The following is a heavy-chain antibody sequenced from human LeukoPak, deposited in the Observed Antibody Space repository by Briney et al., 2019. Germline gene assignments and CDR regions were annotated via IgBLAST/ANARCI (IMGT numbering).Heavy chain of an antibody. CDR1: GGSIGSYY. D-gene: IGHD3-10*01. Sequence: KPSETLSLTCTVAGGSIGSYYWSWIRQPPGKGLEWSGYIYYSGSTNYNPSLKSRVTISLDTSKNQFSLKVISVTAADTAVYYCARVAKHFRGGLSFYYMDVWGKGTTVTISS. J-gene: IGHJ6*03. V-gene: IGHV4-59*01. CDR2: IYYSGST. CDR3: ARVAKHFRGGLSFYYMDV.